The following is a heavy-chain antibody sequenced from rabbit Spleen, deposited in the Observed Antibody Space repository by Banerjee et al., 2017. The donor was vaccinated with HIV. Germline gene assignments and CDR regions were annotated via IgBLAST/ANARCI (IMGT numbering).Heavy chain of an antibody. Sequence: EESGGGLVQPEGSLTLTCTASGLDFSSSYWICWVRQAPGKGLEWIACIYAGSSGTTYYASGAKGRFTISKTSSTTVTLQMTSLTAADTATYFCARNYVNAFDPWGQGTLVNVS. J-gene: IGHJ2*01. CDR3: ARNYVNAFDP. CDR2: IYAGSSGTT. D-gene: IGHD1-1*01. V-gene: IGHV1S45*01. CDR1: GLDFSSSYW.